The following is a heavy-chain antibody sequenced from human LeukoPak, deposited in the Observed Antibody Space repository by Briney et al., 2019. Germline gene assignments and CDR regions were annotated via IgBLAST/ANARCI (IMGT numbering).Heavy chain of an antibody. J-gene: IGHJ6*02. CDR3: ARGYDKTYYYYGMDV. CDR1: GGSISSYY. CDR2: IYYSGST. V-gene: IGHV4-59*08. D-gene: IGHD5-12*01. Sequence: PSETLSLTCTVSGGSISSYYWSWIRQPPGKGLAWIGYIYYSGSTNYNPSLKSRVTISVDTSKNQFSLTLSSVTAADTAVYYCARGYDKTYYYYGMDVWGQGTTVTVSS.